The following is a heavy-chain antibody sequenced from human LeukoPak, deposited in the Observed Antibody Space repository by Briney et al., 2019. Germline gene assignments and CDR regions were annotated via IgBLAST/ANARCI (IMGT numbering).Heavy chain of an antibody. CDR2: ISEDGGSA. J-gene: IGHJ6*02. CDR3: ARGRGDSGFYFSGYYYYGLDV. Sequence: GGSLRLSCAASGFTFKKYAMHWVRQAPGKGLEWVCLISEDGGSAYYADSVKGRLTISRDNSKDSLFLQMNSLRSEDTALYFCARGRGDSGFYFSGYYYYGLDVWGQGTSV. D-gene: IGHD6-19*01. V-gene: IGHV3-43*02. CDR1: GFTFKKYA.